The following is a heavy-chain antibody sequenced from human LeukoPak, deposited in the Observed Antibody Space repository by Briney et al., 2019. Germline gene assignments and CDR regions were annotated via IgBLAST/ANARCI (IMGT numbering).Heavy chain of an antibody. CDR1: GFTFSNYA. J-gene: IGHJ5*02. V-gene: IGHV3-23*01. D-gene: IGHD1-26*01. CDR2: ISGSGGST. CDR3: AKANSGSYKGWFDP. Sequence: GGSLRLSCAASGFTFSNYAMSWVRQAPGKGLEWVSAISGSGGSTYCADSVKGRFTISRDNSKNTLYLQMNSLRAEDTAVYYCAKANSGSYKGWFDPWGQGTLVTVSS.